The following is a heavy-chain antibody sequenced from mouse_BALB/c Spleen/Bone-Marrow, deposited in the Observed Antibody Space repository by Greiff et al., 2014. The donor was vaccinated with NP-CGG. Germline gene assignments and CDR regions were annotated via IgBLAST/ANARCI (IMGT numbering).Heavy chain of an antibody. V-gene: IGHV1-54*01. CDR2: INPGSGGT. Sequence: QVQLKESGAELVRPGTSVKVSCKASGYAFTNYLIEWVKQRPGQGLEWIGMINPGSGGTNYNEKFKGKATLTADKSSSTAYMQLSSLTSDDSAVYFCAGDWLLPFAYWGQGTLVTVST. CDR1: GYAFTNYL. D-gene: IGHD2-3*01. CDR3: AGDWLLPFAY. J-gene: IGHJ3*01.